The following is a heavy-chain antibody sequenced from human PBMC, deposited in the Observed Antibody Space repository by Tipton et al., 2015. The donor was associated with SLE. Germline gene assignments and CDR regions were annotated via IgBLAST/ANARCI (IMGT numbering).Heavy chain of an antibody. CDR1: GGSISSYY. D-gene: IGHD3-10*01. J-gene: IGHJ6*03. Sequence: TLSLTCTVSGGSISSYYWSWIRQPPGKGLEWIGYIYYSGSTNYNPSLKSRVTISVDTSKNQFSLKVSSVTAADTAVYYCARERTYYYGSGPPVHYYYMDVWGKGTTVTVSS. V-gene: IGHV4-59*01. CDR3: ARERTYYYGSGPPVHYYYMDV. CDR2: IYYSGST.